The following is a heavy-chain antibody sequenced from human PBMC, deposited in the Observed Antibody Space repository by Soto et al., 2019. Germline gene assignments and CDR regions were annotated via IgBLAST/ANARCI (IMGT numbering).Heavy chain of an antibody. CDR3: ARDYLSSKLSLSYFDF. D-gene: IGHD2-2*01. CDR2: INPSGGSA. Sequence: ASVKVSCKASGYSFISHYIHWVRQAPGQGLEWMGFINPSGGSATLAQKFQGRVTMTRDTSTTPVYMELSSLRSEDAAVYYCARDYLSSKLSLSYFDFWGQGTLVTVSS. CDR1: GYSFISHY. V-gene: IGHV1-46*01. J-gene: IGHJ4*02.